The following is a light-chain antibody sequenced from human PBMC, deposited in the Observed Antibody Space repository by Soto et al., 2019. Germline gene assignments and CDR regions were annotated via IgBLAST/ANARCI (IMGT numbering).Light chain of an antibody. V-gene: IGKV3-20*01. CDR2: GAS. Sequence: EIVLTQSPGTLSLSPGERATLSCRASQSVSSSYLAWYQQKPGQAPRLLIYGASSRATGIPDRFSGSGSGTDFTLTISRLEPEDFAVHYCQQYGSSPPWTLGQGTKVDIK. CDR3: QQYGSSPPWT. J-gene: IGKJ1*01. CDR1: QSVSSSY.